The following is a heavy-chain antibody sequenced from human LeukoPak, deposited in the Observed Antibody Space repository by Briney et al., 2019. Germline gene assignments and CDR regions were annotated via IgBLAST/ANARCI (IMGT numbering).Heavy chain of an antibody. CDR1: GGSISSSSYY. CDR2: IYYSGST. CDR3: ARGRHTGYSSSWEFDP. Sequence: SETLSLTCTVSGGSISSSSYYWGWIRQPPGKGLEWIGSIYYSGSTYYNPSLKSRVTISVDTSKNQFSLKQSSVTAADTAVYYCARGRHTGYSSSWEFDPWGQGTLVTVSS. J-gene: IGHJ5*02. V-gene: IGHV4-39*07. D-gene: IGHD6-13*01.